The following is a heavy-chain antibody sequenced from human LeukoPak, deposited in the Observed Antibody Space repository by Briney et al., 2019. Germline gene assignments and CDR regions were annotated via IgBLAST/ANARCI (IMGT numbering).Heavy chain of an antibody. Sequence: GGSLRLFCAPSGFTFSNYWMIWVRQAPGKGLEWLANINQDGSEIYYVDSVKGRFTISRDNGKNSLYLQINSLRADDTAVYYCARDQGSMIVAPTTKWFFDLWGRGTLVTVSS. CDR2: INQDGSEI. J-gene: IGHJ2*01. D-gene: IGHD3-22*01. CDR3: ARDQGSMIVAPTTKWFFDL. V-gene: IGHV3-7*01. CDR1: GFTFSNYW.